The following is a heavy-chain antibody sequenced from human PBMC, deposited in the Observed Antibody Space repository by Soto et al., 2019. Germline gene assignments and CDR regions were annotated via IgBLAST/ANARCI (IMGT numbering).Heavy chain of an antibody. D-gene: IGHD4-17*01. CDR3: ARATTVTDY. J-gene: IGHJ4*02. Sequence: EAQLVESGGGLVKPGGSLRLSCVVSGFTLNKAWMSWVRQAPGKGLEWVGRIKSETSGGTTDYAAPVRGRFSISRDDSKNSLYLQMNSLKIEDTAVYYCARATTVTDYWGQGTLVTVSS. CDR2: IKSETSGGTT. V-gene: IGHV3-15*01. CDR1: GFTLNKAW.